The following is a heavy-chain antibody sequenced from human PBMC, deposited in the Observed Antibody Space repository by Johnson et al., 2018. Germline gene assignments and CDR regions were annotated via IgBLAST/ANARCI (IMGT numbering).Heavy chain of an antibody. CDR2: IYTSGGST. J-gene: IGHJ4*02. CDR3: ARDRWSFDY. D-gene: IGHD3-3*01. V-gene: IGHV1-46*01. Sequence: QVQLVQSGAEVKEPGASVKVSCKASGYTFTNYYMHWVRQAPGQGLEWMGIIYTSGGSTTYAQKFQGRVTMTRDTSASTVYMELSSLRSEDTAGYYWARDRWSFDYWGQGTLVTVSS. CDR1: GYTFTNYY.